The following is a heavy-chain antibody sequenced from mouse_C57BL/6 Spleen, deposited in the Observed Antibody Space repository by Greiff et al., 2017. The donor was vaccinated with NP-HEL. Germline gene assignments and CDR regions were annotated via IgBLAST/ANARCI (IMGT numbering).Heavy chain of an antibody. J-gene: IGHJ4*01. D-gene: IGHD4-1*01. CDR3: ASPLTGTFAMDD. V-gene: IGHV3-6*01. CDR2: ISDDGSN. Sequence: VQLKESGPGLVKPSQSLSLTCTVTGYSITSGYYWYWIRQFPGNKLEWMGYISDDGSNNYNPSFKNRISITRDTSKNHFFLKLNSVTTEDTATYYCASPLTGTFAMDDWGQGTTVTVSS. CDR1: GYSITSGYY.